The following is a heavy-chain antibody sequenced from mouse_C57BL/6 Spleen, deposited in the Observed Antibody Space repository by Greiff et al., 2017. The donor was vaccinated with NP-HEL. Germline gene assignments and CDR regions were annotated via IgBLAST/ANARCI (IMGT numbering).Heavy chain of an antibody. CDR2: IYPGDGDT. Sequence: QVQLQQSGPELVKPGASVKISCKASGYAFSSSWMNWVKQRPGKGLEWIGRIYPGDGDTNYNGKFKGKATLTADKYSSTAYMQLSSLTSEDSAVYFCARYGDYFDYWGQGTTLTVSS. V-gene: IGHV1-82*01. CDR1: GYAFSSSW. CDR3: ARYGDYFDY. J-gene: IGHJ2*01. D-gene: IGHD1-1*02.